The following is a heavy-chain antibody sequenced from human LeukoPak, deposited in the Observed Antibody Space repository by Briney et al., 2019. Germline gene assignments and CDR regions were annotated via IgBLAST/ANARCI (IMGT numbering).Heavy chain of an antibody. CDR3: ARVRGGRSWYYYGMDV. CDR2: ISYDGDNE. J-gene: IGHJ6*02. D-gene: IGHD3-16*01. V-gene: IGHV3-30-3*01. Sequence: GGSLRLSCTASGFTFGDYAMGWFRQAPGKGLEWVAVISYDGDNEYYADSVKGQFTISRDNSKDRLYLQMNSLRPEDTAMYYCARVRGGRSWYYYGMDVWGRGTTVTVSS. CDR1: GFTFGDYA.